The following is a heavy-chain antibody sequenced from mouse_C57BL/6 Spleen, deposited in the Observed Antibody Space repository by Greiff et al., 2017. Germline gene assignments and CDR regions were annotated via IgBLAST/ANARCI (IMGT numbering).Heavy chain of an antibody. J-gene: IGHJ1*03. CDR2: IYPGDGDT. V-gene: IGHV1-82*01. CDR1: GYAFSSSW. CDR3: ARLDYSDYGWYFDV. Sequence: VQLQQSGPELVKPGASVKISCKASGYAFSSSWMNWVKQRPGKGLEWIGRIYPGDGDTNYNGKFKGKATLTADKSSSTAYMQLSSLTSEDTAVXFCARLDYSDYGWYFDVWGTGTTVTVSS. D-gene: IGHD2-13*01.